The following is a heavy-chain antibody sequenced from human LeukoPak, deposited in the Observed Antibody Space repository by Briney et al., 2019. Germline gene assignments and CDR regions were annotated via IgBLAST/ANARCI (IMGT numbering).Heavy chain of an antibody. D-gene: IGHD5-18*01. CDR1: AFTVSSNY. V-gene: IGHV3-7*01. J-gene: IGHJ4*02. CDR3: ARDSPERGYSYGPLDNYFDY. Sequence: GGSLRLSCAASAFTVSSNYMSWVRQAPGKGLEWVANIKQEGSEKYYVDSVKGRITISRDNAKNSLYLQMNSLRAEDTAIYYCARDSPERGYSYGPLDNYFDYWGQGTLVTVSS. CDR2: IKQEGSEK.